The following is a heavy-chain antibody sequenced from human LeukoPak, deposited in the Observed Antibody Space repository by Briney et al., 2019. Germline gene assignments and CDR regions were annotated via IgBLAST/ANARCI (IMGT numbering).Heavy chain of an antibody. J-gene: IGHJ4*02. CDR2: IYYTGST. Sequence: TSETLSLTCAVSGGSISRSGYSWSWIRQPPGKGLDWIAYIYYTGSTYYNPSLKSRVTISVDTSKNQFSLKLSSVTAADTAVYYCAREFSRIAAAGQAPGYWGQGTLVTVSS. V-gene: IGHV4-30-4*07. CDR1: GGSISRSGYS. D-gene: IGHD6-13*01. CDR3: AREFSRIAAAGQAPGY.